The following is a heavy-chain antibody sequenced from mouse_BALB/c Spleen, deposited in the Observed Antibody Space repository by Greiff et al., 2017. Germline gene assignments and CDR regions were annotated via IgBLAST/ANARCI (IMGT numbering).Heavy chain of an antibody. D-gene: IGHD1-1*01. CDR1: GFSLTSYG. Sequence: QVQLKQSGPGLVAPSQSLSITCTVSGFSLTSYGVHWVRQPPGKGLEWLGVIWAGGSTNYNSALMSRLSISKDNSKSQVFLKMNSLQTDDTAMYYCARGSKGSPTTVGAYWGQGTLVTVSA. CDR2: IWAGGST. J-gene: IGHJ3*01. V-gene: IGHV2-9*02. CDR3: ARGSKGSPTTVGAY.